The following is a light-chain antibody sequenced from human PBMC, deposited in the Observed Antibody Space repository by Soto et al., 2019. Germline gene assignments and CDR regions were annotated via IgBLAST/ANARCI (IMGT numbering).Light chain of an antibody. CDR2: DAF. CDR3: QQRSSWPS. J-gene: IGKJ3*01. Sequence: EIVLTQSPVILSLSPGDRATLSCRASQSVSSFIAWYQQKPGQAPRLLIYDAFNRASGIPARFSGSGSGTDFTLTISSLEPEGFAVYYCQQRSSWPSFGPGTKVDV. CDR1: QSVSSF. V-gene: IGKV3-11*01.